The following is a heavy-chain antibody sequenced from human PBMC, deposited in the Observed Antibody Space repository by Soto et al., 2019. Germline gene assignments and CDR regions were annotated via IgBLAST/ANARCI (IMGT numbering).Heavy chain of an antibody. CDR3: ATNEPGWLQGY. V-gene: IGHV1-8*01. J-gene: IGHJ4*02. CDR1: GYTFTSYD. CDR2: MNPNSGNT. D-gene: IGHD6-19*01. Sequence: ASVKVSCKASGYTFTSYDINWVRQATGQGLEWMGWMNPNSGNTNYAQKFQGRVTMTRNTSTSTAYMELRSLRSDDTAVYYCATNEPGWLQGYWGQGTLVTVSS.